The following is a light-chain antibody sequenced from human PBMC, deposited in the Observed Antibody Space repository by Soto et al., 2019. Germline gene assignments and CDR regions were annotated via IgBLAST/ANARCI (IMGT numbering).Light chain of an antibody. Sequence: SVRTQPPSASGSPGQSVAISCTGTSCDVGVYNYVSWYQQYPGKAPKLMIYDVTKRPSGVPDRFSGSKSGNTASLTVSGLQAEDEADYYCSSYAGTHIVFGTGTKVTVL. CDR2: DVT. V-gene: IGLV2-8*01. CDR1: SCDVGVYNY. J-gene: IGLJ1*01. CDR3: SSYAGTHIV.